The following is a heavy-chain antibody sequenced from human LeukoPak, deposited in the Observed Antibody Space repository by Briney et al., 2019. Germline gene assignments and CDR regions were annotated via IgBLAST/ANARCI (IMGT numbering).Heavy chain of an antibody. CDR2: IRYDGSNK. J-gene: IGHJ3*02. CDR1: GFIFSNYG. D-gene: IGHD2-2*01. Sequence: GGSLRLSCAASGFIFSNYGMYWVRQAPGKGLEWVTFIRYDGSNKYYADSVKGRFTISRDNSKNTLYLQMNSLRAEDTAVYYCAHPLVVPAAADAFDIWGQGTMVTVSS. V-gene: IGHV3-30*02. CDR3: AHPLVVPAAADAFDI.